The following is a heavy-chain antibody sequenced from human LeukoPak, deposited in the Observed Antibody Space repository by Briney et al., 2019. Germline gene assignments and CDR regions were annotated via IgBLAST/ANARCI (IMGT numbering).Heavy chain of an antibody. V-gene: IGHV4-4*07. CDR3: ARVAREHFLEYYFDQ. CDR1: GGSISSNY. D-gene: IGHD1/OR15-1a*01. Sequence: SETLSLTCTVSGGSISSNYWSWIRQPAGKGLEWIGRIYISGSTNYNPSFKSRVTMSVDTSKNQFSLKLSSVTAADTAVYYCARVAREHFLEYYFDQWGQGTLVTVSS. J-gene: IGHJ4*02. CDR2: IYISGST.